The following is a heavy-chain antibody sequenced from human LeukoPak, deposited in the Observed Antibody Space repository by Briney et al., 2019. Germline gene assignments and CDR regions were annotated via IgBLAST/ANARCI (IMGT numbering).Heavy chain of an antibody. Sequence: GGSLRLSCVASGFTFNNVWMSWVRQGPGKGLEWVGRIRSQTEGGRTDYAAAVEGRFTISRDDSKNTLYLQMNSLKTEDTGLYYCTTDRDLYDILTGLPGFDYWGQGTLVSVSS. CDR2: IRSQTEGGRT. V-gene: IGHV3-15*01. CDR1: GFTFNNVW. D-gene: IGHD3-9*01. J-gene: IGHJ4*02. CDR3: TTDRDLYDILTGLPGFDY.